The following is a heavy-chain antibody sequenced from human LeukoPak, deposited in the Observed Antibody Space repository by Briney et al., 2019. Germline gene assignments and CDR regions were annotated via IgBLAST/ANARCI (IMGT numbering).Heavy chain of an antibody. CDR2: INDSGGT. CDR1: GGTFRRYY. J-gene: IGHJ4*02. CDR3: ASLIHDYDDTMRDY. Sequence: PPETLSLTCAVYGGTFRRYYWSWIRQPPGRGLEGIGEINDSGGTYYNPSLKTRVTISVDTSKNQFSLKLSSVTAADTAVYYCASLIHDYDDTMRDYWGQGTLVTVS. D-gene: IGHD4-17*01. V-gene: IGHV4-34*01.